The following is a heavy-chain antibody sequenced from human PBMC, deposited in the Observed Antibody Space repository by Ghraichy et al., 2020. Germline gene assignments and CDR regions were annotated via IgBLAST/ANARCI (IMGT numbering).Heavy chain of an antibody. CDR2: INAGNGNT. CDR3: ARDAGNLWFGDTVLLRFLGSHGMDV. J-gene: IGHJ6*02. D-gene: IGHD3-10*01. CDR1: GYTFTSYA. Sequence: SVKVSCKASGYTFTSYAMHWVRQAPGQRLEWMGWINAGNGNTKYSQKFQGRVTITRDTSASTAYMELSSLRSEDTAVYYCARDAGNLWFGDTVLLRFLGSHGMDVWGQGTTVTVSS. V-gene: IGHV1-3*01.